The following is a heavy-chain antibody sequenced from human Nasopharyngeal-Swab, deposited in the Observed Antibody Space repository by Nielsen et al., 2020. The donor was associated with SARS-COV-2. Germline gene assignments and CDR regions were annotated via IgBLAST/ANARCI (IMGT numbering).Heavy chain of an antibody. CDR3: ATWMTAHFDY. V-gene: IGHV3-23*01. CDR2: VDYDGVRT. D-gene: IGHD5-18*01. CDR1: GYTFSNYA. J-gene: IGHJ4*02. Sequence: GESLKISCTGSGYTFSNYAISWVRQAPGQGLEWVSTVDYDGVRTHYADSVEGRFIISRDNSKNTVYLQIKSLGVEDAAVYYCATWMTAHFDYWGQGTQVTVSS.